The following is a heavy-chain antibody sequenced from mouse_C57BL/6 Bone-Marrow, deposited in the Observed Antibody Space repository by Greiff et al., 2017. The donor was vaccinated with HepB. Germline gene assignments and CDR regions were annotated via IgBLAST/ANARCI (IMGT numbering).Heavy chain of an antibody. CDR2: ISSGGSYT. Sequence: EVQLVESGGDLVKPGGSLKLSCAASGFTFSSYGMSWVRQTPDKRLEWVATISSGGSYTYYPDSVKGRFTISRDNAKNTLYLQMSSMKSEDTAMYYCARRWLPPYYYAMDYWGQGTSVTVSS. D-gene: IGHD2-3*01. J-gene: IGHJ4*01. CDR1: GFTFSSYG. V-gene: IGHV5-6*01. CDR3: ARRWLPPYYYAMDY.